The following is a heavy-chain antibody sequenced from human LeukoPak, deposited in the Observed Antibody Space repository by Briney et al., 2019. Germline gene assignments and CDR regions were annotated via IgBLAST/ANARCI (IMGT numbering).Heavy chain of an antibody. D-gene: IGHD3-10*01. V-gene: IGHV4-39*01. J-gene: IGHJ4*02. CDR2: IYYSGST. CDR3: ARRGETDY. Sequence: VWVRQPPGKGLEWIGSIYYSGSTYYNPSLKSRVTISVDTSKNQFSLKLSSVTAADTAVYYCARRGETDYWGQGTLVTVSS.